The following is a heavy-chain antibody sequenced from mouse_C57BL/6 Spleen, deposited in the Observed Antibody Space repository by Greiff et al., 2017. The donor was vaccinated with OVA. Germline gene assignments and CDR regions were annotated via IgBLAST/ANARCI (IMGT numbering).Heavy chain of an antibody. J-gene: IGHJ2*01. Sequence: VQLKESGGGLVKPGGSLKLSCAASGFTFSSYAMSWVRQTPEKRLEWVATISDGGSYTYYPDNVKGRFTISRDNAKNNLYLQMSHLKSEDTAMYYCARDEEDGYFDYWGQGTTLTVSS. CDR3: ARDEEDGYFDY. CDR2: ISDGGSYT. D-gene: IGHD2-3*01. V-gene: IGHV5-4*01. CDR1: GFTFSSYA.